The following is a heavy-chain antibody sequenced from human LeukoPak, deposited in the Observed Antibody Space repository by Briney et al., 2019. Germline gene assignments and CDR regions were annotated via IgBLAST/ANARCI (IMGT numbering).Heavy chain of an antibody. CDR1: GGTFSSYA. J-gene: IGHJ4*02. V-gene: IGHV1-69*01. CDR2: IIPIFGTA. D-gene: IGHD4-17*01. CDR3: ARDSDYGDYVSTGYFDY. Sequence: EASVKVSCKASGGTFSSYAISWVRQAPRQGLEWMGGIIPIFGTANYAQKFQGRVTITADESTSTAYMELSSLRSEDTAVYYCARDSDYGDYVSTGYFDYWGQGTLVTVSS.